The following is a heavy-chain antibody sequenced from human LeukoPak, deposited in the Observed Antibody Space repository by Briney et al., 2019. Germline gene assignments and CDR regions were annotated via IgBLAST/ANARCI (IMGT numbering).Heavy chain of an antibody. CDR3: ARGLGSGSFYDAFDI. J-gene: IGHJ3*02. CDR1: GYTFTGYY. CDR2: INPNSGGT. Sequence: ASVKVSCKASGYTFTGYYMHWVRQAPGQGLEWMGWINPNSGGTNYAQKFQGWATMTRDTSISTAYMELSRLRSDDTAVYYCARGLGSGSFYDAFDIWGQGTMVTVSS. D-gene: IGHD3-10*01. V-gene: IGHV1-2*04.